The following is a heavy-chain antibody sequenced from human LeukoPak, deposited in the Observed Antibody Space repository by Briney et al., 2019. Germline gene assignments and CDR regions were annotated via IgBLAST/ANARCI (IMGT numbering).Heavy chain of an antibody. CDR2: INPSGST. D-gene: IGHD3-3*01. V-gene: IGHV4-34*01. CDR3: ARGASFGVVINYYYYYMDV. CDR1: GGSISSYY. Sequence: SETLSLTCTVSGGSISSYYWSWNRQPPGKGLEWIGEINPSGSTNYNPSLKSRVTISVDTSKNQFSLKLSSVTAADTAVYYCARGASFGVVINYYYYYMDVWGKGTTVTVSS. J-gene: IGHJ6*03.